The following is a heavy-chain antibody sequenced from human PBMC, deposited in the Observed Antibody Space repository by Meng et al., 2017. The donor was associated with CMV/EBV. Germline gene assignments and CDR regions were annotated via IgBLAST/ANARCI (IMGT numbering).Heavy chain of an antibody. CDR3: ARGKTFSYYYGMDV. Sequence: SETLSLTCAVYGGSFSGYYWSWIRQPPGKGLEWIGEINHSGSTNYNPSLKSRVTISVDTSKNQFSLQLSSVTAADTAVYYCARGKTFSYYYGMDVWGQGTTVTVSS. J-gene: IGHJ6*02. CDR2: INHSGST. V-gene: IGHV4-34*01. CDR1: GGSFSGYY.